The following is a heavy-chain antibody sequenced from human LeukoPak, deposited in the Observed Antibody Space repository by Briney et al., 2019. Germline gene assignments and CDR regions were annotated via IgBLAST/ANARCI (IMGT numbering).Heavy chain of an antibody. Sequence: GASVKVSCKASGGTFSSYAISWVRQAPGRGLEWMGRIIPILGIANYAQKFQGRVTITADKSTSTAYMELSSLRSEDTAVYYCAGEIQQLHYYYGMDVWGQGTTVTVSS. CDR1: GGTFSSYA. V-gene: IGHV1-69*04. CDR3: AGEIQQLHYYYGMDV. CDR2: IIPILGIA. D-gene: IGHD6-13*01. J-gene: IGHJ6*02.